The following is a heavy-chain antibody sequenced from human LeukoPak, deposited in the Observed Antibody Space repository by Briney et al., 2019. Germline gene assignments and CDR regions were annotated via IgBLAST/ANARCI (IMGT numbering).Heavy chain of an antibody. V-gene: IGHV4-59*01. J-gene: IGHJ4*02. CDR2: MYNSGST. D-gene: IGHD4-17*01. CDR3: ARGIESYGDYGY. CDR1: GGSISGSY. Sequence: SETLSLTCTVSGGSISGSYWSWIRQPPGTGLEWIAYMYNSGSTNYNPSLKSRVTISIDTSKNQFSLKLSSLTAADTAIYYCARGIESYGDYGYWGPGILVTVSS.